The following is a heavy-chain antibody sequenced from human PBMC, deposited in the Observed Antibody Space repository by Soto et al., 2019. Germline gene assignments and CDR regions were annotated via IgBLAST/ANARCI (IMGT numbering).Heavy chain of an antibody. CDR2: INHSGST. V-gene: IGHV4-34*01. Sequence: QVQLQQWGAGLLKPSETLSLTCAVYGGSFSGYYWNWIRQPPGKGREWIGEINHSGSTNYNPSLKSRVTISVDTSKNQFSLKLSSVTDADTAVYYCARPRWCSGGRCADAFDIWGQGTMVTVSS. J-gene: IGHJ3*02. CDR3: ARPRWCSGGRCADAFDI. D-gene: IGHD2-15*01. CDR1: GGSFSGYY.